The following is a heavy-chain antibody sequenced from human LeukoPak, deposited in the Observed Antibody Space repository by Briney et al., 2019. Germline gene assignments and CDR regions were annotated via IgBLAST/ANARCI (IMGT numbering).Heavy chain of an antibody. D-gene: IGHD3-22*01. J-gene: IGHJ3*02. V-gene: IGHV3-21*01. CDR3: ARDGPGYYYDSSGFYSDAFDI. CDR1: GFTFSTYA. Sequence: GGSLRLSCAASGFTFSTYAMSWVRQAPGKGLEWISSISSSSSFIYYADSVKGRFTISRDNAQNSLYLQMNSLRAEDTAVYYCARDGPGYYYDSSGFYSDAFDIWGQGTMVTVSS. CDR2: ISSSSSFI.